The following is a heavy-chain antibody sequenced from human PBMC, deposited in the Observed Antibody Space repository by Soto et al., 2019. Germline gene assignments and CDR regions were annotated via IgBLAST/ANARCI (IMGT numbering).Heavy chain of an antibody. CDR3: ARDSSSWYVSYFDY. D-gene: IGHD6-13*01. J-gene: IGHJ4*02. CDR1: GYTFTSYA. Sequence: ASVKVSCKASGYTFTSYAMHWVRQAPGQRLEWMGWINAGNGNTKYSQKFQGRVTITRDTSASTAYMELSSLRSEDTAVYYCARDSSSWYVSYFDYWGQGNLVTVSS. CDR2: INAGNGNT. V-gene: IGHV1-3*01.